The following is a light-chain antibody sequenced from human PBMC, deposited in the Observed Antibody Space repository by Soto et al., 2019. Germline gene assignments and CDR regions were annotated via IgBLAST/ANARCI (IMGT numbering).Light chain of an antibody. CDR1: SSDVGSYNL. V-gene: IGLV2-23*03. CDR2: EGS. J-gene: IGLJ2*01. CDR3: CSYAGSSTFKV. Sequence: QSVLTQPASVSGSPGQSITISCTGTSSDVGSYNLVSWYQQHPGKAPKLMIYEGSKRPSGVSNRFSGSTSGNTASLTISGLQAEDEADYCCCSYAGSSTFKVFGGGTKLTVL.